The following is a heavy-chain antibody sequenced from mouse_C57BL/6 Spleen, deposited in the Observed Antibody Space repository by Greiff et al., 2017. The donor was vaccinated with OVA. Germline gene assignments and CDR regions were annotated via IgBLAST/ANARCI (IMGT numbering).Heavy chain of an antibody. CDR1: GYTFTSYS. Sequence: QVQLQQPGAELVKPGASVKLSCKASGYTFTSYSMQWVKQRPGQGLEWIGEIDPSDSYTNYNQKFKGKATLTVDTSSSTAYMQLSSLTAEDSAVYYCARRGGGTWYFDVWGTGTTVTVSS. J-gene: IGHJ1*03. D-gene: IGHD2-14*01. CDR3: ARRGGGTWYFDV. V-gene: IGHV1-50*01. CDR2: IDPSDSYT.